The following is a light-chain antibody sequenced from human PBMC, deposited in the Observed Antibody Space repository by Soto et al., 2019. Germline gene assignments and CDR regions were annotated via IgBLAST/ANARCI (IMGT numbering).Light chain of an antibody. CDR2: AAS. J-gene: IGKJ2*01. CDR1: QSIGTK. V-gene: IGKV1-39*01. Sequence: DIPMTQSPSSLSASVGDRVTITCRASQSIGTKLSWYQQKPGKAPKLLIHAASSLQSGVPSRFSGSGSGTDFTLTISSLQPEDFAVYYCQQSSSTLYTFGQGTNLEIK. CDR3: QQSSSTLYT.